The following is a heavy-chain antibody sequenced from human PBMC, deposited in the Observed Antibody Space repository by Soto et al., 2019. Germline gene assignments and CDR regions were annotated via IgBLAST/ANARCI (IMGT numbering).Heavy chain of an antibody. D-gene: IGHD2-2*01. Sequence: EVQLVESGGGLVQPGRSLRLSCAASGFTFDDYAMHWVRQAPGKGLEWVSGISWNSGSIGYADSVKGRFTISRDNAKNSLYLQMSSLRAEDTALYYCAKDKGTCISTSCYFLYAFDIWGQGTMVTVSS. CDR1: GFTFDDYA. CDR2: ISWNSGSI. CDR3: AKDKGTCISTSCYFLYAFDI. J-gene: IGHJ3*02. V-gene: IGHV3-9*01.